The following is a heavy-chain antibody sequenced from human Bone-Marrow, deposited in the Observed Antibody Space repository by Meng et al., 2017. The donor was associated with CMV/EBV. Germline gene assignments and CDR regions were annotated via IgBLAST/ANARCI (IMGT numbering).Heavy chain of an antibody. V-gene: IGHV3-53*01. CDR3: ARYLRFLGTFDY. J-gene: IGHJ4*02. Sequence: GALKISCAASGFTVSSNYMSWVRQAPGKGLEWVSVIYSGGSTYYADSVKGRFTISRDNSKNTLYLQMNSLRAEDTAVYYCARYLRFLGTFDYWGQGTLVTVSS. D-gene: IGHD3-3*01. CDR2: IYSGGST. CDR1: GFTVSSNY.